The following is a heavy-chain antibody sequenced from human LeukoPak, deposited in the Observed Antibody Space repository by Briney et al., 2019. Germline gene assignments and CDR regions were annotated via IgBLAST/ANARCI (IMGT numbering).Heavy chain of an antibody. CDR3: AKARSFSVTTALDY. D-gene: IGHD4-17*01. CDR2: ISGSGGST. Sequence: GGSLRLSCAASGFTFSSYAMSWVRQAPGKGLEWVSAISGSGGSTYYADSVKGRFTISRDNSKNMLYLQMNSLRAEDTAVYYCAKARSFSVTTALDYWGQGTLVTVSS. V-gene: IGHV3-23*01. CDR1: GFTFSSYA. J-gene: IGHJ4*02.